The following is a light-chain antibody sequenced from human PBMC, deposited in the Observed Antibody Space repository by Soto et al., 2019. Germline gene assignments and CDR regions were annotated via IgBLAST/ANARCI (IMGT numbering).Light chain of an antibody. CDR3: QQYNNWPPWT. V-gene: IGKV3-15*01. J-gene: IGKJ1*01. CDR1: QSVSNN. Sequence: ILMTQSPATLSVSPGERATLSCRASQSVSNNLAWYQQKPGQAPRLLIYDASTSATGIPARFSGSGSGTEFTLTISGLQSEDSAVYYCQQYNNWPPWTFGQGTKVELK. CDR2: DAS.